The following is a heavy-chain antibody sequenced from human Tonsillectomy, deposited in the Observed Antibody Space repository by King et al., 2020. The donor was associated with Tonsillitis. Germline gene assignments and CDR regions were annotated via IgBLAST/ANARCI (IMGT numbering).Heavy chain of an antibody. J-gene: IGHJ4*02. CDR2: IYTSEST. CDR3: ARLDYDILTGYPRTFDY. V-gene: IGHV4-61*02. D-gene: IGHD3-9*01. CDR1: GGSISSGSYY. Sequence: QLQESGPGLVKPSQTLSLTCTVSGGSISSGSYYWSWIRQPAGKGLEWIGRIYTSESTNSSPSLKSRVTMSVDTSKNQFSLKLSSVTAADTAVYYCARLDYDILTGYPRTFDYWGQGTLVTVSS.